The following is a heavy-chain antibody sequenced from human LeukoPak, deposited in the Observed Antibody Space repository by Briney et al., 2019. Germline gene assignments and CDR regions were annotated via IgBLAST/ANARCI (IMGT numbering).Heavy chain of an antibody. D-gene: IGHD3-16*01. CDR3: ASDAGGLFDY. J-gene: IGHJ4*02. V-gene: IGHV1-69*04. CDR2: IIPILGIA. CDR1: GGTFSSYA. Sequence: SVKVSCKASGGTFSSYAISWVRQAPGQGLEWMGRIIPILGIANYAQKFQGRVTITADKSTSTASMELSSLRSEDTAVYYCASDAGGLFDYWGQGTLVTVSS.